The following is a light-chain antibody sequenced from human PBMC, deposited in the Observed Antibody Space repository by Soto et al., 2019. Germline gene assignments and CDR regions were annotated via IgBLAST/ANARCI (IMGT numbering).Light chain of an antibody. V-gene: IGKV3-11*01. CDR1: QNINNF. CDR2: DAS. Sequence: ELVLTQSPATLSLSPGETATLSCRASQNINNFLAWYQQKPGQAPSLLIFDASNRATGIPARFSGSGSGTDFTLSIRSLEPEDFAVYYCQQRSSWPSFGQGTRLEIK. CDR3: QQRSSWPS. J-gene: IGKJ5*01.